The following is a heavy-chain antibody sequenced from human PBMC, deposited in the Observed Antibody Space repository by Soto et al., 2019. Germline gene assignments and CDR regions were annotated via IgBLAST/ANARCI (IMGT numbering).Heavy chain of an antibody. J-gene: IGHJ5*02. D-gene: IGHD3-22*01. V-gene: IGHV1-69*01. CDR3: ARGWDHYDSSGLLTWFDP. Sequence: KVSCRASGGIFIDYGINWVRQAPGQGLEWMGGIIPIFGTANYAQKFQGRVTITADESTTTAYMELSSLRSEDTAVYYCARGWDHYDSSGLLTWFDPWGQGTLVTVSS. CDR2: IIPIFGTA. CDR1: GGIFIDYG.